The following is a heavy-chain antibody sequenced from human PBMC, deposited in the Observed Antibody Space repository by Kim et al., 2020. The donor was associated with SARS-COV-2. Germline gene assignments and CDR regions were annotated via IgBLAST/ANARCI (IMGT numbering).Heavy chain of an antibody. J-gene: IGHJ4*02. CDR3: ARVLGYYDYVWGSYRPSFVY. CDR1: GYTFTSYA. CDR2: INTNTGNP. V-gene: IGHV7-4-1*02. Sequence: ASVKVSCKASGYTFTSYAMNWVRQAPGQGLDWMGWINTNTGNPTYAQGFTGRFVFSLDTSVSTAYLQISSLKAEDTAVYYCARVLGYYDYVWGSYRPSFVYWGQGTLVTVSS. D-gene: IGHD3-16*02.